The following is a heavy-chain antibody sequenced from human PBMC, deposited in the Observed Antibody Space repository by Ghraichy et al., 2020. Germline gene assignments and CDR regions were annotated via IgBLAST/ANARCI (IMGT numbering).Heavy chain of an antibody. V-gene: IGHV1-69*13. CDR3: ARALLDFGGVIVQLGLVDY. D-gene: IGHD3-16*02. CDR1: GGTFSSYA. CDR2: IIPIFGTA. Sequence: SVKVSCKASGGTFSSYAISWVRQAPGQGLEWMGGIIPIFGTANYAQKFQGRVTITADESTSTAYMELSSLRSEDTAVYYCARALLDFGGVIVQLGLVDYWGQGTLVTVSS. J-gene: IGHJ4*02.